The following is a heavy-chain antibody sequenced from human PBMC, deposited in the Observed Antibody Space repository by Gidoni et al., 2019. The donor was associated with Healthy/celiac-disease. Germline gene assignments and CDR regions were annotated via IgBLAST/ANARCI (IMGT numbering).Heavy chain of an antibody. CDR1: GGSFSGYS. D-gene: IGHD3-22*01. V-gene: IGHV4-34*01. CDR2: INHSGST. J-gene: IGHJ4*02. CDR3: ARLRRYYYDSSGYYRRPEFDY. Sequence: QVQLQQWGAGLLKPSETLSLTCAVYGGSFSGYSWRWIRQPPGKGLEWIGEINHSGSTNYNPSLKSRVTISVDTSKNQFSLKLSSVTAADTAVYYCARLRRYYYDSSGYYRRPEFDYWGQGTLVTVSS.